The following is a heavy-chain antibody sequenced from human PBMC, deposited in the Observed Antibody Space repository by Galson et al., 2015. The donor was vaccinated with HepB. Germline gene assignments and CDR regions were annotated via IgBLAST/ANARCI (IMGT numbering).Heavy chain of an antibody. CDR3: ARDGLTARYCTSTSCYAGGSDY. D-gene: IGHD2-2*01. Sequence: SLRLSCATPGFTFSNYPMHWARRAPGKGLEWVALISYDGSNTYYPDSVKGRFTVSRDNSQNTLHLQMNSLRVEDTAMYYCARDGLTARYCTSTSCYAGGSDYWGQGTLVTVSS. V-gene: IGHV3-30*04. CDR2: ISYDGSNT. CDR1: GFTFSNYP. J-gene: IGHJ4*02.